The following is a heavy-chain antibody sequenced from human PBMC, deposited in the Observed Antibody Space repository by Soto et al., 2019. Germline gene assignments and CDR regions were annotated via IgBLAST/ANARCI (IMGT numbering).Heavy chain of an antibody. CDR2: IWYDGSNK. D-gene: IGHD3-9*01. J-gene: IGHJ4*02. Sequence: GGSLRLSCAASGFTFSSYGMHWVRQAPGKGLEWVAVIWYDGSNKYYADSVKGRFTISRDNSKNTLYLQMNSLRAEDTAVYYCARDLTSEYDILTGYYPNWGQGTLVTVSS. CDR1: GFTFSSYG. CDR3: ARDLTSEYDILTGYYPN. V-gene: IGHV3-33*01.